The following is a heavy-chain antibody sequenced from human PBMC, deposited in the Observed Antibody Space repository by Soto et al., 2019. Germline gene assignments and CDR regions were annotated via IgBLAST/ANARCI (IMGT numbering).Heavy chain of an antibody. J-gene: IGHJ4*02. D-gene: IGHD3-10*01. CDR1: GFTVSSNY. CDR3: ERHITMDPLLVY. V-gene: IGHV3-53*01. CDR2: IYSGGST. Sequence: EVQLVESGGGLIQPGGSLRLSCAASGFTVSSNYMSWVRQAPGKGLEWVSVIYSGGSTYYADSVKGRFTISRDNSKNTLYLQMNSLRAEDTAVYYCERHITMDPLLVYWGQGTLVTVSS.